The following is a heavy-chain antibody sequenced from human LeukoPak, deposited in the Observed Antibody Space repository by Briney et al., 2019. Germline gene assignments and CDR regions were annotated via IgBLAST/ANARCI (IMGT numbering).Heavy chain of an antibody. J-gene: IGHJ4*02. CDR2: INWNGGST. Sequence: GGSLRLSCAASGFTFDDYGMSWVRQAPGKGLEWVSGINWNGGSTGYADSVKGRFTISRDNSKNTLYLQMNSLRAEDTAVYYCAKDIVSSRWYYFGYWGQGTLVTVSS. D-gene: IGHD6-13*01. CDR3: AKDIVSSRWYYFGY. CDR1: GFTFDDYG. V-gene: IGHV3-20*04.